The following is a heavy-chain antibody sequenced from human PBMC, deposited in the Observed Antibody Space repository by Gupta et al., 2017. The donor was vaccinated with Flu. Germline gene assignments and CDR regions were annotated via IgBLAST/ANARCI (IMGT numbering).Heavy chain of an antibody. CDR3: AKGGRHNWNYDGDY. D-gene: IGHD1-7*01. Sequence: QVHLVQSGGGVVQLGTSLRLSCAASGFPYHDDGRHWVRQAPGKGLEWMAVMSDYGSNQWYADSVRGRFTISRDNSKNTLFLQMNSLRADDTAVYYCAKGGRHNWNYDGDYWGQGTLVTGSS. J-gene: IGHJ4*02. CDR2: MSDYGSNQ. CDR1: GFPYHDDG. V-gene: IGHV3-30*18.